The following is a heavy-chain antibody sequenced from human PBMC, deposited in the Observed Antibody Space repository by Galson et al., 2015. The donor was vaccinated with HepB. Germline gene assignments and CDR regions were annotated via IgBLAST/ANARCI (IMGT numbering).Heavy chain of an antibody. J-gene: IGHJ5*02. CDR3: ATQTLYCSSTSCYYDWFDP. Sequence: QSGAEVKKPGESLKISCKGSGYSFTSYWIGWVRQMPGKGLEWMGIIYPGDSDTRYSPSFQGQVTISADKSISTAYLQWSSLKASDTAMYYCATQTLYCSSTSCYYDWFDPWGQGTLVTVSS. V-gene: IGHV5-51*01. CDR2: IYPGDSDT. CDR1: GYSFTSYW. D-gene: IGHD2-2*01.